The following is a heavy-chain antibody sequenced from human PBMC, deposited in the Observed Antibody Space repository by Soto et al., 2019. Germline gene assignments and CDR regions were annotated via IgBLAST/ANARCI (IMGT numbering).Heavy chain of an antibody. CDR1: GFTFSSYA. CDR2: ISGSGGST. CDR3: AKDPRTLYYDILTGYNHGMDV. Sequence: GSLRLSCAASGFTFSSYAMSWVRQAPGKGLEWVSAISGSGGSTYYADSVKGRFTISRDNSKNTLYLQMNSLRAEDTAVYYCAKDPRTLYYDILTGYNHGMDVWGQGTTVTVPS. V-gene: IGHV3-23*01. J-gene: IGHJ6*02. D-gene: IGHD3-9*01.